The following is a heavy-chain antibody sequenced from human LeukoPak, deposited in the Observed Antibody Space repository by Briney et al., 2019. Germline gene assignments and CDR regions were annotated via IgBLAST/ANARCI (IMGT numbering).Heavy chain of an antibody. V-gene: IGHV3-7*01. Sequence: GGSLRLSCAASGFTFTMSWMSWIRQAPGKGLEWVANIKGDGSAKFYVDSVKGRFTISRDNAKNSLYLQMNSLRVEETAIYYCATSQASSGNNWGQGTLVTVS. CDR1: GFTFTMSW. CDR3: ATSQASSGNN. D-gene: IGHD3-22*01. CDR2: IKGDGSAK. J-gene: IGHJ4*02.